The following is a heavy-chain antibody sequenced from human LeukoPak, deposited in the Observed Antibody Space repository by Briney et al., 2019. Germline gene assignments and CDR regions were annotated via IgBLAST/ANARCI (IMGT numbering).Heavy chain of an antibody. V-gene: IGHV1-69*13. J-gene: IGHJ6*02. Sequence: ASVKVSCTASGGTFSSYAISWVRPAPGQGLEWMGGIIPIFGTANYAQKFQGRVTITADESTSTAYMELSSLRSEDTAVYYCAREGAGSYLNYYYGMDVWGQGTTVTVSS. CDR3: AREGAGSYLNYYYGMDV. CDR1: GGTFSSYA. D-gene: IGHD1-26*01. CDR2: IIPIFGTA.